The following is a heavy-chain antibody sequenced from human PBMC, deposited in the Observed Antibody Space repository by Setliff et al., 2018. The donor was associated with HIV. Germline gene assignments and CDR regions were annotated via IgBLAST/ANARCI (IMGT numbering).Heavy chain of an antibody. CDR2: IKNKNDGGTV. CDR3: VGNWFNP. J-gene: IGHJ5*02. V-gene: IGHV3-15*01. D-gene: IGHD1-26*01. Sequence: GGSLRLSCAASGLTLSNVYMTWVRQAPGKGLEWIGRIKNKNDGGTVDYVAPVKGRFTISRDDSKNTLYLEMNNLKTEDTAVYYCVGNWFNPWGQGTLVTVSS. CDR1: GLTLSNVY.